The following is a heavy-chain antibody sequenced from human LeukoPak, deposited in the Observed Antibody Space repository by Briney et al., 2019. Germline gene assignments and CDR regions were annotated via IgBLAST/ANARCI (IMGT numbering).Heavy chain of an antibody. J-gene: IGHJ3*02. CDR1: GDSFSSRSYS. CDR2: INYDGST. Sequence: ASETLSLTCTVSGDSFSSRSYSWGWIRQPPGKGLEWIGTINYDGSTNYNPSLKRRVTISLDTSKNQFSLRLSSVTAADTAVYYCARAASPQWLVKGAFDIWGQGTVVTVSS. CDR3: ARAASPQWLVKGAFDI. V-gene: IGHV4-39*07. D-gene: IGHD6-19*01.